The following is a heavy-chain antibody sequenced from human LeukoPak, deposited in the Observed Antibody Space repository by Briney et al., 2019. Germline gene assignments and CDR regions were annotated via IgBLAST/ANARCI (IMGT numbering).Heavy chain of an antibody. D-gene: IGHD6-19*01. CDR2: ISYDGSNK. CDR3: AKMYSSGWRYFDY. Sequence: PGGSLRLSCAASGFTFSNYAMHWVRQAPGKGLEWVAVISYDGSNKYYTDSVKGRFTISGDSSKNTLYLQMNSLRAEDTAVYYCAKMYSSGWRYFDYWGQGTLVTVSS. V-gene: IGHV3-30*04. J-gene: IGHJ4*02. CDR1: GFTFSNYA.